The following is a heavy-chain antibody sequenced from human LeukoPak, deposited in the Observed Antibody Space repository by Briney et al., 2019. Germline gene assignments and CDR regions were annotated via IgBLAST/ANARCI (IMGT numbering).Heavy chain of an antibody. Sequence: ASVKVSCKGSGYTFTSYGIRWVRQAPGEGLEWMEWISADNGNTNYEQKYQGRVNTTTDTSTNTAYMELRSLRSDDTAVYYCARDPRRQQLVRDNWFDPWGQGTLVTVSS. CDR3: ARDPRRQQLVRDNWFDP. J-gene: IGHJ5*02. CDR1: GYTFTSYG. D-gene: IGHD6-13*01. V-gene: IGHV1-18*04. CDR2: ISADNGNT.